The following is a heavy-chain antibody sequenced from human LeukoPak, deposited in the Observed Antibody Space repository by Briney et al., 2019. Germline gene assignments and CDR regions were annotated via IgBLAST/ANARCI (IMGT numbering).Heavy chain of an antibody. J-gene: IGHJ4*02. CDR2: ISSSSSYI. D-gene: IGHD2-2*03. CDR1: GFTFSSYS. V-gene: IGHV3-21*01. CDR3: ARDGSGPGYYFDY. Sequence: GGSLRLSCAASGFTFSSYSMNWARQAPGKGLEWVSSISSSSSYIYYADSVKGRFTISRDNAKNSLYLQMNSLRAEDTAVYYCARDGSGPGYYFDYWGQGTLVTVSS.